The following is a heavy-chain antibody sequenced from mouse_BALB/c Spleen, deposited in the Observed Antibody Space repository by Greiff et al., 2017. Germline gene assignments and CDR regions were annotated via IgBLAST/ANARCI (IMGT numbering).Heavy chain of an antibody. D-gene: IGHD2-4*01. J-gene: IGHJ4*01. Sequence: EVQLVESGGGLVQPGGSRKLSCAASGFTFSSFGMHWVRQAPEKGLEWVAYISSGSSTIYYADTVKGRFTISRDNPKNTLFLQMTSLRSEDTAMYYCARRGPYDYSEAMDYWGQGTSVTVSS. CDR3: ARRGPYDYSEAMDY. V-gene: IGHV5-17*02. CDR2: ISSGSSTI. CDR1: GFTFSSFG.